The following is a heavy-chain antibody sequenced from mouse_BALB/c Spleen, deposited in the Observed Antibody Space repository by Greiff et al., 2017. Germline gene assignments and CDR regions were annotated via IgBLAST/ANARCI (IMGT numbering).Heavy chain of an antibody. CDR2: IDPETGGT. D-gene: IGHD1-1*01. CDR1: GYTFTDYE. V-gene: IGHV1-15*01. Sequence: QVQLQQSGAELVRPGASVTLSCKASGYTFTDYEMHWVKQTPVHGLEWIGAIDPETGGTAYNQKFKGTATLTADKSSSTAYMELRSLTSEDSAVYYCTRWGTTVVATSYWYFDVWGAGTTVTVSS. CDR3: TRWGTTVVATSYWYFDV. J-gene: IGHJ1*01.